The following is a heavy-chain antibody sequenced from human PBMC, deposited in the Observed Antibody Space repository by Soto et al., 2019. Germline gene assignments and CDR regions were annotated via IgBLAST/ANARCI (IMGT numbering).Heavy chain of an antibody. V-gene: IGHV4-59*01. CDR2: VHNSGST. CDR3: TGDRNNRVWYKY. J-gene: IGHJ4*02. CDR1: GDPISRYH. D-gene: IGHD6-19*01. Sequence: QVQLQESGPGLVKPLETLSLSCTVSGDPISRYHWSWIRQTPGKGLEWIGYVHNSGSTSYNPSLKSRVTISIDTSRKQFSLRLRSVTAADTAVYYCTGDRNNRVWYKYWGQGTLVTVSS.